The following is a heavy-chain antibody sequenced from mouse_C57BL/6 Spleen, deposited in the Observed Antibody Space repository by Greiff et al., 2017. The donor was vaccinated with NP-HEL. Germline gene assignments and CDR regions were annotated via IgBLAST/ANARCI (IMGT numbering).Heavy chain of an antibody. Sequence: DVKLVESGEGLVKPGGSLKLSCAASGFTFSSYAMSWVRQTPEKRLEWVAYISSGGSYTYYPDSVKGRFTISRDNAKNTLYLQMSSLKSEDTAMYYCARQLPGVYYFDYWGQGTTLTVSS. CDR2: ISSGGSYT. V-gene: IGHV5-6*03. CDR3: ARQLPGVYYFDY. D-gene: IGHD1-1*01. CDR1: GFTFSSYA. J-gene: IGHJ2*01.